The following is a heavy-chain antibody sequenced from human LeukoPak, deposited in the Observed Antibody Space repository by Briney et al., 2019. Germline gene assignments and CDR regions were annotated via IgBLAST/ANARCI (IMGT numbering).Heavy chain of an antibody. V-gene: IGHV3-53*01. D-gene: IGHD6-19*01. CDR3: AKDSGSSGWYY. J-gene: IGHJ4*02. CDR2: IYSGGST. CDR1: GFTVSSNY. Sequence: PGGSLRLSCAASGFTVSSNYTSWVRQAPGKGLEWVSVIYSGGSTYYADSVKGRFTISRDNSKNTLYLQMNSLRAEDTAVYYCAKDSGSSGWYYWGQGTLVTVSS.